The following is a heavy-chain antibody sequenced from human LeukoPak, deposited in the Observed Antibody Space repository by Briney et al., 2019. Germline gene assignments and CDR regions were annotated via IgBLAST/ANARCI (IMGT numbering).Heavy chain of an antibody. Sequence: ASVKVSCKASGYTFTGYYMHWVRQAPGQGLEWMRWINPNSGGTNYAQKFQGRVTMTRDTSISTAYMELSRLRSDDTAVYYCARRIGSYGIDAFDIWGQGTMVTVSS. J-gene: IGHJ3*02. V-gene: IGHV1-2*02. CDR1: GYTFTGYY. CDR2: INPNSGGT. D-gene: IGHD1-26*01. CDR3: ARRIGSYGIDAFDI.